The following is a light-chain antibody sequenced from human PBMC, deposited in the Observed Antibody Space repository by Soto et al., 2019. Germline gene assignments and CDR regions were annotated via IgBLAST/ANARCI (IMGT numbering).Light chain of an antibody. Sequence: EIVLTQSPATLSLSPGERGTLSCRASQSVSNSLAWYQQKPGQAPRLLIYGASSRATGIPDRFSGSGSGTDFTLTISRLEPEDFAVYYCQQYGSSPGTFGQGTKVDIK. J-gene: IGKJ1*01. CDR1: QSVSNS. CDR2: GAS. V-gene: IGKV3-20*01. CDR3: QQYGSSPGT.